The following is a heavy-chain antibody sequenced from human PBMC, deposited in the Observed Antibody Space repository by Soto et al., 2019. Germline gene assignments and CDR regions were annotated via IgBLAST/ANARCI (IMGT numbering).Heavy chain of an antibody. V-gene: IGHV3-23*01. J-gene: IGHJ4*02. D-gene: IGHD2-15*01. CDR1: GFTFSSYA. Sequence: EVQLLESGGGLVQPGGSLRLSCAASGFTFSSYAMSWVRQAPGKGLEWVSAISGSGGSTYYADSVKGRFTISRENSKNTLYLQMNSLRAEDTAVYYCAKNPSIVVVVDPFDYWGQGTLVTVSS. CDR2: ISGSGGST. CDR3: AKNPSIVVVVDPFDY.